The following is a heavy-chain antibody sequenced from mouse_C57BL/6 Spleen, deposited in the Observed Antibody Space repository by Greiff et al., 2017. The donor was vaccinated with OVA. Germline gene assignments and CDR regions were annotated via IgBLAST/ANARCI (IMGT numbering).Heavy chain of an antibody. CDR1: GYAFSSSW. CDR2: IYPGDGDT. CDR3: ARSGYYYGSSPSYYFDY. D-gene: IGHD1-1*01. Sequence: VQLQQSGPELVKPGASVKISCKASGYAFSSSWMNWVKQRPGKGLEWIGRIYPGDGDTNYNGKFKGKATLTADKSSSTAYMQLSSLTSEDSAVYFCARSGYYYGSSPSYYFDYWGQGTTLTVSS. J-gene: IGHJ2*01. V-gene: IGHV1-82*01.